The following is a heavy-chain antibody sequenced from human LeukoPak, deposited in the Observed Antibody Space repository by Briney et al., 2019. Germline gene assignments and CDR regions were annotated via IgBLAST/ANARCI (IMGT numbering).Heavy chain of an antibody. J-gene: IGHJ3*02. Sequence: ASVTVSCKVSGYTLTESSMHWVRQAPGKGLGWMGGFDPEDGETIYAQKFQGRVTMTEDTSTDTAYMELSSLRSEDTAVYYCATLVNVLYSSSWYRAFDIWGQGTMVTVSS. CDR1: GYTLTESS. V-gene: IGHV1-24*01. CDR3: ATLVNVLYSSSWYRAFDI. D-gene: IGHD6-13*01. CDR2: FDPEDGET.